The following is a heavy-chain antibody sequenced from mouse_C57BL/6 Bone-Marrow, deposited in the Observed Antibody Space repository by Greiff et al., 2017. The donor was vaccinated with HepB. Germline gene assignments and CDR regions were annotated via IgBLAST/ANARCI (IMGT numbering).Heavy chain of an antibody. CDR2: ILPSIGRT. D-gene: IGHD2-2*01. CDR1: DSEVFPIAY. V-gene: IGHV15-2*01. Sequence: VQLQQSGSELRSPGSSVKLSCKDFDSEVFPIAYTSWVRQKPGHGFEWIGGILPSIGRTIYGEKFEDKATLDADTLSNTAYLELNSLTSEDSAIYYCARGKGLRRLPFDVWGTGTTVTVSS. J-gene: IGHJ1*03. CDR3: ARGKGLRRLPFDV.